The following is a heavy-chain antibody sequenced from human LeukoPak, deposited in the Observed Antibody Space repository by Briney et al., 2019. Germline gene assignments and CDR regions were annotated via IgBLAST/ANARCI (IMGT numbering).Heavy chain of an antibody. CDR3: ARGATYDSSGYYYGSSNWFDP. Sequence: PSETLSLTCTVSGGSISSGSYYWSWIRQPAGKGLEWIGRIYTSGSTNYNPSLKSRVTISVDTSKNQFSLKLSSVTAADTAVYYCARGATYDSSGYYYGSSNWFDPWGQGTLVTVSS. CDR1: GGSISSGSYY. J-gene: IGHJ5*02. V-gene: IGHV4-61*02. D-gene: IGHD3-22*01. CDR2: IYTSGST.